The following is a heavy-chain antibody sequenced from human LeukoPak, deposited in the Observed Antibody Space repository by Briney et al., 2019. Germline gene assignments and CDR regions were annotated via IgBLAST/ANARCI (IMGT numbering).Heavy chain of an antibody. CDR3: KQKTAYDILTGYLDY. D-gene: IGHD3-9*01. V-gene: IGHV1-3*01. CDR1: GYTFTSYA. J-gene: IGHJ4*02. Sequence: ASVKVSCKASGYTFTSYAMHWVRQAPGQRLEWMGWINAGNGNTKYSQKFQGRVTITRDTSASTAYMELSSLRSEDTAVFFFKQKTAYDILTGYLDYWGQGTLVTVSS. CDR2: INAGNGNT.